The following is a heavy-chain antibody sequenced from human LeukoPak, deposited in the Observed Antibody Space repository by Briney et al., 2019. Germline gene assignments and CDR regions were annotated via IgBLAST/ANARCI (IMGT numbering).Heavy chain of an antibody. CDR3: AHRESRPNMLVVVDPFDY. CDR2: IYWNDDK. Sequence: APGPTLVKPTQNLTLTCTFSGLSLSTSGAAVDWIRNPPGKALKWLPLIYWNDDKRYSPSLKSSLTITKDTSKHQVVLTMTNMDPVDTATYYCAHRESRPNMLVVVDPFDYWGQGTLVTVSS. D-gene: IGHD3-22*01. J-gene: IGHJ4*02. CDR1: GLSLSTSGAA. V-gene: IGHV2-5*01.